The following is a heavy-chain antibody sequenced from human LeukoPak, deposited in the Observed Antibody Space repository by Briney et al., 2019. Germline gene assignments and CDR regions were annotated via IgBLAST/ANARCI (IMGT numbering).Heavy chain of an antibody. CDR2: IKQDGSEK. Sequence: GGSLRLSCAASRFTFSSYWMSWVRQAPGKGLEWVANIKQDGSEKYYVDSVKGRFTISRDNAKNSLYLQMNSLRAEDTAVYYCARDWAPLGWPYFDYWGQGTLVTVSS. CDR1: RFTFSSYW. J-gene: IGHJ4*02. D-gene: IGHD2-15*01. CDR3: ARDWAPLGWPYFDY. V-gene: IGHV3-7*01.